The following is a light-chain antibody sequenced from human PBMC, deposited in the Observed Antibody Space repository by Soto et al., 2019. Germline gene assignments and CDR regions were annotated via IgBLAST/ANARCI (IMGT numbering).Light chain of an antibody. J-gene: IGKJ4*01. CDR1: QAISNY. CDR3: QKYHAAPL. CDR2: AAS. V-gene: IGKV1-27*01. Sequence: DMQMTQSPSSLSASVGDRVTITCRASQAISNYLAWYQQRPGEVPKLLIYAASTLKSGVPSQVSGSGSGTEFSLTISSLQPECVATDYCQKYHAAPLFGCGTKVEIQ.